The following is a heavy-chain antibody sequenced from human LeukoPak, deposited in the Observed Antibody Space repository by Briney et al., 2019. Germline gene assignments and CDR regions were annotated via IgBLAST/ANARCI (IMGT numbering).Heavy chain of an antibody. J-gene: IGHJ5*02. CDR2: ISTKSAYI. V-gene: IGHV3-21*06. CDR1: GFTFSTYD. Sequence: GGSLRLSCAASGFTFSTYDMNWVRQAPGKGLEWVSSISTKSAYIYYADPVKGRFTVSRDNARSSLFLQMDSLTAEDTAFYYGARGALSATAIRLNGFDPWGQGTLVTVSS. D-gene: IGHD2-21*02. CDR3: ARGALSATAIRLNGFDP.